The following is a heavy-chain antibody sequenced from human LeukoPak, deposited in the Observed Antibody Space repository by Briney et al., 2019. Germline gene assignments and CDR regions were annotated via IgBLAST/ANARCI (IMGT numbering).Heavy chain of an antibody. V-gene: IGHV4-59*01. CDR1: GVSISSYY. CDR2: IYYTGST. Sequence: SETLSLTCIVSGVSISSYYWSWIRQPPGKGLEWMGYIYYTGSTEYHPSLKSRVTISLDTSKNQFSLKLTSVTAADTAVYYCARVYQSAEYYFDYWGQGNLVSVSS. J-gene: IGHJ4*02. D-gene: IGHD2-2*01. CDR3: ARVYQSAEYYFDY.